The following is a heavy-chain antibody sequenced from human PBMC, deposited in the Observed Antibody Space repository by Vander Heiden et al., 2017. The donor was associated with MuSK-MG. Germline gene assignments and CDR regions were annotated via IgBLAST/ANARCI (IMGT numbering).Heavy chain of an antibody. Sequence: VQLVESGGGLVQPGGSLRLPCAASGFNFSSYSMNWVRQAPGKGLEWVSYISSSSSTIYYADSVKGRFTISRDNAKNSLYLQMNSLRAEDTAVYYCARVAYNWNYYWGQGTLVTVSS. J-gene: IGHJ4*02. D-gene: IGHD1-7*01. CDR2: ISSSSSTI. V-gene: IGHV3-48*01. CDR3: ARVAYNWNYY. CDR1: GFNFSSYS.